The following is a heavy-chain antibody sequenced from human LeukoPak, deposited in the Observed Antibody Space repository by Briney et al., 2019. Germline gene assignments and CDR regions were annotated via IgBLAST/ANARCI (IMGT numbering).Heavy chain of an antibody. V-gene: IGHV3-48*03. Sequence: GGSLRLSCAASGFTFSSYEMDWVRQAPGKGLEWVSYISSSGTTIYYADSVKGRFTISRDNAKNSLYLQMNSLRAEDTADYYCATGQLGAPFDYWGQGTLVTVSS. D-gene: IGHD1-14*01. J-gene: IGHJ4*02. CDR3: ATGQLGAPFDY. CDR1: GFTFSSYE. CDR2: ISSSGTTI.